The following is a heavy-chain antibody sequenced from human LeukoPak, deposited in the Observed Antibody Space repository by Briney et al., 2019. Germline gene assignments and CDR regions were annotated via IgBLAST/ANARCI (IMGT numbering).Heavy chain of an antibody. CDR3: ARARGITAAGFHGESLQH. Sequence: GGSLRLSCAASGFTFSSYAMHWVRQAPGKGLEWVAVISYDGGNKYCADSVKGRFTISRDNSKSTLYLQMDSLRAEDTAVYYCARARGITAAGFHGESLQHWGQGTLVTVSS. V-gene: IGHV3-30-3*01. J-gene: IGHJ1*01. D-gene: IGHD6-13*01. CDR2: ISYDGGNK. CDR1: GFTFSSYA.